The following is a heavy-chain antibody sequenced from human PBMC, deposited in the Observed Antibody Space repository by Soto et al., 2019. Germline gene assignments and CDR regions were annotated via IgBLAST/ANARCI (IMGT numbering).Heavy chain of an antibody. D-gene: IGHD4-17*01. J-gene: IGHJ3*02. Sequence: GGSLRLSCAASGFTFSSYGMHWVRQAPGKGLEWVAVIWYDGSNKYYADSVKGRFTISRDNSKNTLYLQMNSLRAEDTAVYYCARGPTTGSRTVTAHEDDAFDIWGQGTMVTVSS. CDR1: GFTFSSYG. CDR3: ARGPTTGSRTVTAHEDDAFDI. CDR2: IWYDGSNK. V-gene: IGHV3-33*01.